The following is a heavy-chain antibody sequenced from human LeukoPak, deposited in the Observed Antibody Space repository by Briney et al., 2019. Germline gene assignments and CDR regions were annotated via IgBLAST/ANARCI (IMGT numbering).Heavy chain of an antibody. J-gene: IGHJ6*02. CDR3: ARDRDDSSGYYYYYYGMDV. V-gene: IGHV1-69*01. CDR2: TIPIFGTA. D-gene: IGHD3-22*01. Sequence: SVKVSCKASGGTFSSYAISWVRQAPGQGLEWMGGTIPIFGTANYAQKFQGRVTITADESTSTAYMELSSLRSEDTAVYYCARDRDDSSGYYYYYYGMDVWGQGTTVTVSS. CDR1: GGTFSSYA.